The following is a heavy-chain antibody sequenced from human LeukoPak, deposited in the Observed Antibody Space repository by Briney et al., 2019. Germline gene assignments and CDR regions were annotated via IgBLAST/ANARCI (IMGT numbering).Heavy chain of an antibody. D-gene: IGHD6-19*01. CDR2: MNPNSGNT. J-gene: IGHJ5*02. CDR3: ARGRGSGHKENWFDP. V-gene: IGHV1-8*01. Sequence: GASVKVSCKASGYTFTSYDTNWVRQATGQGLEWMGWMNPNSGNTGYTQKFQGRVTMTRNTSISTAYMELSSLRSEDTAVYYCARGRGSGHKENWFDPWGQGTLVTVSS. CDR1: GYTFTSYD.